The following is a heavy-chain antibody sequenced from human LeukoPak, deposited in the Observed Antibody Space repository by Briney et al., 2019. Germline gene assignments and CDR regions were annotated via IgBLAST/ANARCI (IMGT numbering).Heavy chain of an antibody. J-gene: IGHJ6*03. CDR2: ISSSGSTI. Sequence: GGSLRLSCAASGFTFSSYEMNWVRQAPGKGLEWVSYISSSGSTIYYADSVKGRFTISRDNAKNSLYLQMNSLRAEDTAVYYCAKRGDSDQYYDILTGYSYYYYMDVWGKGTTVTVSS. CDR1: GFTFSSYE. D-gene: IGHD3-9*01. CDR3: AKRGDSDQYYDILTGYSYYYYMDV. V-gene: IGHV3-48*03.